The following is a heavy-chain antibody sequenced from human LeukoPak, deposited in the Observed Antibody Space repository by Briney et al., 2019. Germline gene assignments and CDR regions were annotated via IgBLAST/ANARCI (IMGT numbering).Heavy chain of an antibody. J-gene: IGHJ3*02. CDR3: ARRLNAFDI. CDR2: IYYTGST. V-gene: IGHV4-31*03. D-gene: IGHD6-25*01. CDR1: GGSINSATYY. Sequence: PSQTLSLTCTVSGGSINSATYYWSWIRQHPGKGLEWIGYIYYTGSTYYNPSHKSRVTTSVDTSKNQFSLKLSSVTAADTAVYYCARRLNAFDIWGQGTLVTVSS.